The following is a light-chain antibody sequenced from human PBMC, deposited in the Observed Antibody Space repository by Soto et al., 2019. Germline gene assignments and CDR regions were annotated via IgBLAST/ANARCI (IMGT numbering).Light chain of an antibody. CDR1: ISNIGSDS. CDR2: TDH. J-gene: IGLJ6*01. V-gene: IGLV1-44*01. CDR3: ATWDDSLSRDV. Sequence: QSILTQSPSASGTPGQKVTIPCSGSISNIGSDSVSWFQQLPGSAPRLLIYTDHQRASGVPDRFSGYKSGTSASLDISGLQSADEAVYYCATWDDSLSRDVFGTGTQLTVL.